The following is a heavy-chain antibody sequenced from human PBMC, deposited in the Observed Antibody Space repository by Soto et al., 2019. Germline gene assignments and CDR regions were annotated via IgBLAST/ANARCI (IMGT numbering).Heavy chain of an antibody. J-gene: IGHJ6*02. CDR3: ARDWVYYDFWSGNPSASSYYYGMDV. CDR2: IIPIFGTA. CDR1: GGTFSSYA. V-gene: IGHV1-69*13. Sequence: SVKVSCKASGGTFSSYAISWVRQAPGQGLEWMGGIIPIFGTANYAQKFQGRVTITAGESTSTAYMELSSLRSEDTAVYYCARDWVYYDFWSGNPSASSYYYGMDVWGQGTTVTVSS. D-gene: IGHD3-3*01.